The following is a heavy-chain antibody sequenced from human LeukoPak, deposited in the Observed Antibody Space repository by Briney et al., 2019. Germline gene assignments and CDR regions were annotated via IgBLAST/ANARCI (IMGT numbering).Heavy chain of an antibody. CDR2: ISAHNGNT. CDR3: ARDRGYNGYDECFDY. CDR1: GYTFSGYG. Sequence: GASVKVSCKSSGYTFSGYGISWVRQAPGQGLEWMVWISAHNGNTNYAQIFQGRVTMTTDTSTSTAYMELRSLRSDDTAVYYCARDRGYNGYDECFDYWGQGTLVTVSS. D-gene: IGHD5-12*01. J-gene: IGHJ4*02. V-gene: IGHV1-18*01.